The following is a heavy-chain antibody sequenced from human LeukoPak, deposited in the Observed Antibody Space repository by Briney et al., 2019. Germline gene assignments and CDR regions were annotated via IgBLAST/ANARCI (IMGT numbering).Heavy chain of an antibody. D-gene: IGHD5-24*01. V-gene: IGHV5-10-1*04. Sequence: KNGESLRISCKGSGYSFTSYWISWVRQMPGKGLEWMGRIDPSDSYTNYSPSFQGQVTISADKSISTAYLQWSSLKASDTAMYYCARHSADWGDGYNLDAFDIWGQGTMVTVSS. CDR1: GYSFTSYW. CDR2: IDPSDSYT. J-gene: IGHJ3*02. CDR3: ARHSADWGDGYNLDAFDI.